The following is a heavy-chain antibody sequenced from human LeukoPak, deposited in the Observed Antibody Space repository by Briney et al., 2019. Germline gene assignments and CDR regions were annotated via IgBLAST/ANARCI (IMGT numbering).Heavy chain of an antibody. J-gene: IGHJ6*03. D-gene: IGHD6-13*01. Sequence: SETLSLTCTVSGGSISTSNYYWGWIRQPPGKGLEWIGYIYYSGSTNYNPSLKSRVTISVDTSKNQFSLKLSSVTAADTAVYYCAREGWQAAAGRGRNYYYYMDVWGKGTTVTVSS. V-gene: IGHV4-61*01. CDR3: AREGWQAAAGRGRNYYYYMDV. CDR1: GGSISTSNYY. CDR2: IYYSGST.